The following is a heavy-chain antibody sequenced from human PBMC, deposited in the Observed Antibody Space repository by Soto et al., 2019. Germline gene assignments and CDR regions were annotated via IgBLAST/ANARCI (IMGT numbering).Heavy chain of an antibody. D-gene: IGHD3-22*01. CDR1: GGTFSSYA. J-gene: IGHJ6*02. Sequence: ASVKVSCKASGGTFSSYAISWVRRAPGQGLEWMGGIIPIFGTANYAQKFQGRVTITADESTSTAYMELSSLRSEDTAVYYCAEGGDYDSSGYRAGHYYYGMDVWGQGTTVTVSS. CDR3: AEGGDYDSSGYRAGHYYYGMDV. CDR2: IIPIFGTA. V-gene: IGHV1-69*13.